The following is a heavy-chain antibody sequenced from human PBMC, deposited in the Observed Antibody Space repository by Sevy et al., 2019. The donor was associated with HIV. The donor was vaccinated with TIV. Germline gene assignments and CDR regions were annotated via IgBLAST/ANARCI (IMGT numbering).Heavy chain of an antibody. CDR3: TTMGWHGGFDI. V-gene: IGHV3-15*01. J-gene: IGHJ3*02. Sequence: GGSLRLSCAASGFTFSNTWMSWVRQAPGKGLELVGRIKSKYDGGTTDYAEPVIGRFTISREDSKSTLYLRMNSLKIEDTAVYYCTTMGWHGGFDIWGQGTMVTVSS. CDR1: GFTFSNTW. D-gene: IGHD4-17*01. CDR2: IKSKYDGGTT.